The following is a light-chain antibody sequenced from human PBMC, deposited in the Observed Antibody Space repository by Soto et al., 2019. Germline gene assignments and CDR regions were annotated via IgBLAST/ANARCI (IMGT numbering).Light chain of an antibody. Sequence: DIQMTQSPSTLSASVGDRVTITCRASQSISSWLAWYQQKPGKAPKLLIYKASSLESGVPSRFSGSGSGPEFTLTISSLQPDDFATYYCQQYNSYQVTFGQGTKVDIK. CDR3: QQYNSYQVT. CDR2: KAS. J-gene: IGKJ1*01. CDR1: QSISSW. V-gene: IGKV1-5*03.